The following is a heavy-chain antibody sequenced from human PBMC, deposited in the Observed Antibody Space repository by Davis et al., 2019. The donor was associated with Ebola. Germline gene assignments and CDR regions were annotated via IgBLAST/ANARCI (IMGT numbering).Heavy chain of an antibody. CDR1: GGSISSGGYY. V-gene: IGHV4-31*03. CDR2: IYYSGST. Sequence: SETLSLTCTVSGGSISSGGYYWSWIRQLPGKGLEWIGYIYYSGSTYSNPSLKSRVTISVDTSKNQFSLKLSSVTAADTAVYYCARDFTGVVGATPTTFDYWGQGSLVTVSS. CDR3: ARDFTGVVGATPTTFDY. D-gene: IGHD1-26*01. J-gene: IGHJ4*02.